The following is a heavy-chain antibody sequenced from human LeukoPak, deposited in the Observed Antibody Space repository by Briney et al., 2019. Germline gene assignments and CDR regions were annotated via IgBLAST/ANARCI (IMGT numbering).Heavy chain of an antibody. D-gene: IGHD1-26*01. Sequence: GGSLRLSCAASGFTFGNYAMSWVRQAPGKGLERVSGISGSGGSTYYADSVKGRFTISRDNSKNTLYLQMNSLTDEDTAVYYCAKKWGVGTTTLDYFDYWGQGTLVTVSS. V-gene: IGHV3-23*01. CDR1: GFTFGNYA. CDR2: ISGSGGST. CDR3: AKKWGVGTTTLDYFDY. J-gene: IGHJ4*02.